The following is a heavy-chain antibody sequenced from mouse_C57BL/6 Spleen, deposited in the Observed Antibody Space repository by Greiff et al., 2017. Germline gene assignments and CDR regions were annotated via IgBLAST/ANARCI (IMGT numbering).Heavy chain of an antibody. J-gene: IGHJ4*01. CDR1: GFTFSSYG. CDR2: ISSGGSYT. Sequence: EVKLMESGGDLVKPGGSLKLSCAASGFTFSSYGMSWVRQTPDKRLEWVATISSGGSYTYYPDSVKGRFTISRDNAKNTLYLQMSSLKSEDTAMYYCASPYDYDAPYAMDYWGQGDSVTVSS. V-gene: IGHV5-6*01. D-gene: IGHD2-4*01. CDR3: ASPYDYDAPYAMDY.